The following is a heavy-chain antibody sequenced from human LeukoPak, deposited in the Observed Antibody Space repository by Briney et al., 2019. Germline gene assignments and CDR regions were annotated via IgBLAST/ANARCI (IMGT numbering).Heavy chain of an antibody. Sequence: PGGSLRLSCAASGFTFSSYAMSWVRQAPGKGLGWVSAISGSGGSTYYADSVKGRFTISRDNSKNTLYLQMNSLRAEDTAVYYCAKAGRGVRGVIYTGVDYWGQGTLVTVSS. CDR3: AKAGRGVRGVIYTGVDY. V-gene: IGHV3-23*01. D-gene: IGHD3-10*01. J-gene: IGHJ4*02. CDR1: GFTFSSYA. CDR2: ISGSGGST.